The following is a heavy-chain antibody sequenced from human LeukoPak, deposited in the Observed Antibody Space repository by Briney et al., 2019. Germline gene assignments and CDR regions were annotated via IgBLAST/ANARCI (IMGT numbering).Heavy chain of an antibody. J-gene: IGHJ5*02. D-gene: IGHD2-15*01. CDR3: ARDHGGYCSGGSCYSDWFDP. CDR1: GASISGYY. Sequence: SETLSLTCTVSGASISGYYWSWIRQPPGKRLEWIGYIISTGTINYNPSLKSRVTISIDTSKNQLSLQLTSVTAADTAVYYCARDHGGYCSGGSCYSDWFDPWGQGTLVTVSS. CDR2: IISTGTI. V-gene: IGHV4-59*01.